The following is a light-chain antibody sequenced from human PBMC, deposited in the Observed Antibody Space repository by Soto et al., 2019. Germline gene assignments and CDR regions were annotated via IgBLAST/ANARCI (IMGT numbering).Light chain of an antibody. CDR3: QQRSNWPPIT. J-gene: IGKJ5*01. Sequence: EIVLTHSPGTLSLSPGERATLSCSSSQSVSSSYLAWYQQKPGQAPRLLIYDASNRATGIPARFSGSGSGTDFTLTISSLEPEDFAVYYCQQRSNWPPITFGQGTRLEI. V-gene: IGKV3D-20*02. CDR2: DAS. CDR1: QSVSSSY.